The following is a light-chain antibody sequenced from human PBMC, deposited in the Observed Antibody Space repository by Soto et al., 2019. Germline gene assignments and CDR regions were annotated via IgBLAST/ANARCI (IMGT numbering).Light chain of an antibody. Sequence: QSVLTQPDSVSGSPGQSITISCTGTSSDVGGYSYVSWYQQHPGKAPKLMIYEVTNRPSGVSDRFSGSKSGNTASLTISGLQAEDEADYYCSSWTSISTLVFGGGTKVTVL. CDR3: SSWTSISTLV. CDR2: EVT. V-gene: IGLV2-14*01. J-gene: IGLJ3*02. CDR1: SSDVGGYSY.